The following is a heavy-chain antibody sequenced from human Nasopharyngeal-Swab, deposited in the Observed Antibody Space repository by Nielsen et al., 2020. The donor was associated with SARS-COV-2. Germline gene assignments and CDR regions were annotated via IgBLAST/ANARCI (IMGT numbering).Heavy chain of an antibody. CDR3: ARGYCSGGSCPLDH. CDR2: ISSSSSYI. D-gene: IGHD2-15*01. Sequence: VRQAPGKGLELVSSISSSSSYIYYADSVKGRLTIPRDNAKNSLYLQMNSLRVEDTAIYYCARGYCSGGSCPLDHWGQGTLVTVSS. J-gene: IGHJ4*02. V-gene: IGHV3-21*01.